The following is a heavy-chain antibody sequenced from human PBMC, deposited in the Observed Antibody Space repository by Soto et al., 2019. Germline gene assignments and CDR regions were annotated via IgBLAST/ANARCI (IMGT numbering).Heavy chain of an antibody. V-gene: IGHV4-59*08. CDR3: VRTTGHMTGFYY. Sequence: SETLALTCTVTGAAVENYFWSWIRQPPGKRLEWLGYVSYSGGTNSNPSVKGRVTISVDTSKNQFSLNLTSATAADTAIYYCVRTTGHMTGFYYWGQGTLVTVSS. J-gene: IGHJ4*02. CDR1: GAAVENYF. CDR2: VSYSGGT. D-gene: IGHD3-9*01.